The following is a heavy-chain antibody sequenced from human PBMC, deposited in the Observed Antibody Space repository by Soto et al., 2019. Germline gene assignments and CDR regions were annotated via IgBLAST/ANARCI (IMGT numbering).Heavy chain of an antibody. D-gene: IGHD3-10*01. CDR2: ISFDGSNK. J-gene: IGHJ6*02. CDR1: GFPFSSYA. Sequence: GGSLRLSCVASGFPFSSYALNWVRQAPGKGLEWVALISFDGSNKDYVHSVKGRFTISRDNFKNTLYLQMNSLSAEDTAVYYCAKDRAGGPYGMDVWGQGTAGTVS. CDR3: AKDRAGGPYGMDV. V-gene: IGHV3-30*18.